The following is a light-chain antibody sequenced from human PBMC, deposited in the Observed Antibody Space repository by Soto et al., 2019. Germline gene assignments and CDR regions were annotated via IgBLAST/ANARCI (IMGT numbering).Light chain of an antibody. CDR3: QQYGSAVT. CDR1: QSVSSSY. CDR2: GAS. V-gene: IGKV3-20*01. J-gene: IGKJ1*01. Sequence: EIVLTQSPGTLSLSPGERATLSCRASQSVSSSYLAWYQQKPGQAPRLLIYGASSRATGIPDRFSGSGSGTDFTLIISRLEPEDFAVYYCQQYGSAVTFGQGTKVGIK.